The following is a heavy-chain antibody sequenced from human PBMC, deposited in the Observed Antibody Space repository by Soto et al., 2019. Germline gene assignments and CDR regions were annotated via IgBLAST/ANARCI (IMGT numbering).Heavy chain of an antibody. Sequence: PGGSLRLSCAASGFTFSSYSMNWVRQAPGKGLEWVSYISSSSSTIYYADSVKGRFTISRDNAKNSLYLQMNSLRAEDTAVYYCARTPGIAVAGPRRDAFDIWGQGTMVTVSS. CDR3: ARTPGIAVAGPRRDAFDI. CDR2: ISSSSSTI. J-gene: IGHJ3*02. V-gene: IGHV3-48*01. D-gene: IGHD6-19*01. CDR1: GFTFSSYS.